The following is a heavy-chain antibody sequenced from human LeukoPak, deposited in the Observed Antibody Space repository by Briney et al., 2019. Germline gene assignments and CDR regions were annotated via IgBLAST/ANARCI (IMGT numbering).Heavy chain of an antibody. D-gene: IGHD4/OR15-4a*01. Sequence: ASVKVSCKASGYPFTGYYLHWVRQAPGQGLEWLGIINLGGGSTHYPQKFQDRVTMTRDTSTSTVYMELSSLRSEDTAVYYCARDLDYGEKSEDYWGQGTLVTVSS. J-gene: IGHJ4*02. CDR1: GYPFTGYY. CDR3: ARDLDYGEKSEDY. CDR2: INLGGGST. V-gene: IGHV1-46*01.